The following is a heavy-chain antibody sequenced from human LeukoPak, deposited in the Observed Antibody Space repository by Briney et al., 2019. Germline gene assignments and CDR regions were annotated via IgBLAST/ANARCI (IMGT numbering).Heavy chain of an antibody. CDR1: GGSISSSSYY. CDR3: ARDLELGYCSGGSCYSGAFDI. D-gene: IGHD2-15*01. Sequence: PSETLSLTCTVSGGSISSSSYYWGWIRQPPGKGLEWIGSIYYSGSTYYNPSLKSRVTISVDTSKNQFSLKLSSVTAADTAVYYCARDLELGYCSGGSCYSGAFDIWGQGTMVTVSS. CDR2: IYYSGST. V-gene: IGHV4-39*07. J-gene: IGHJ3*02.